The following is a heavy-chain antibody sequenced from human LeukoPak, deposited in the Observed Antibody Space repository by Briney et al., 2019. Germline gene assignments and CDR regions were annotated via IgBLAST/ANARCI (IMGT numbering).Heavy chain of an antibody. CDR3: ANTDASYYDTSGWWFAY. V-gene: IGHV3-43*02. D-gene: IGHD3-22*01. CDR1: GFTFDDCA. Sequence: PGGSLRLSCAASGFTFDDCAMDWVRQTPGKGLEWVSLISGDGGSTYYADSVKGRFTISRDNSKNSLYLQRNSLRTEDTALYYCANTDASYYDTSGWWFAYSGQGTPVTVSS. CDR2: ISGDGGST. J-gene: IGHJ4*02.